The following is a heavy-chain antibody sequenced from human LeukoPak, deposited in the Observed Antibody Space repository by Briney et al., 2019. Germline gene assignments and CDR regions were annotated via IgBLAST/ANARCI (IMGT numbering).Heavy chain of an antibody. J-gene: IGHJ4*02. CDR2: INTDRTVT. Sequence: PGGSLRLSCAASGFTSSKYWMLWVRQAPGEGLESVSRINTDRTVTTYADSVKGRFTVSRDNADNTMFLQMNSVRDEDTAVYYCATKQWLAPPPDSWGQGTPVTVSS. V-gene: IGHV3-74*01. D-gene: IGHD6-19*01. CDR3: ATKQWLAPPPDS. CDR1: GFTSSKYW.